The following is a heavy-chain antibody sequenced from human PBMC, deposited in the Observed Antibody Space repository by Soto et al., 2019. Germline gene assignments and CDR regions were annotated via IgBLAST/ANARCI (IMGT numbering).Heavy chain of an antibody. CDR3: ASLTSSSRIDY. D-gene: IGHD6-6*01. Sequence: PGGSLRLSCAASGFTVSSNYMSWVRQAPGKGLEWVSVIYSGGSTYYADSVKGRFTISRDNSKNTLYLQMNSLRAEDTAVYYCASLTSSSRIDYWGQGTLVTVSS. CDR2: IYSGGST. J-gene: IGHJ4*02. V-gene: IGHV3-53*01. CDR1: GFTVSSNY.